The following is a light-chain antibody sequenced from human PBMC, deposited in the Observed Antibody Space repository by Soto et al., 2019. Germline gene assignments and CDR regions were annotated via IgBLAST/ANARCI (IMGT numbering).Light chain of an antibody. CDR3: QQYETWRVWT. Sequence: TQSPATLSVSPGEKATLSCRASQSISSNLAWYQQKPGQAPRLLMYGASTRATAIPARFSGSGSGTEFTLNITSLQAEDIAVYYCQQYETWRVWTFGQGTKVDIK. V-gene: IGKV3-15*01. CDR1: QSISSN. J-gene: IGKJ1*01. CDR2: GAS.